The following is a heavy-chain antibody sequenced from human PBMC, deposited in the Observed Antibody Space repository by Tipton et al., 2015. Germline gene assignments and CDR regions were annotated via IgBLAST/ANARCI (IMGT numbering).Heavy chain of an antibody. V-gene: IGHV4-39*07. D-gene: IGHD5-24*01. Sequence: LRLSCTVSGGSISSSSYYWAWIRQPPGKGLEWIGNIYYNGNTNYNASLRSRVTISLDTSKNQFSLELTSVTAADTAVYYCARDLEHGMDVWGQGTTVPVSS. CDR2: IYYNGNT. J-gene: IGHJ6*02. CDR1: GGSISSSSYY. CDR3: ARDLEHGMDV.